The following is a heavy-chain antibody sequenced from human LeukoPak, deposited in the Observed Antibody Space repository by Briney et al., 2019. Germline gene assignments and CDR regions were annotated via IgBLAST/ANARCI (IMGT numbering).Heavy chain of an antibody. J-gene: IGHJ4*02. CDR3: ASRGEGSSWTFDY. D-gene: IGHD6-13*01. V-gene: IGHV1-2*02. Sequence: ASMKVSCKASGYTFTGYYMHWVRQAPGQGLEWMGWINPNSGGTNYAQKFQGRVTMTRDTSISTAYMELSSLRSDDTAVYYCASRGEGSSWTFDYWGQGTLVTVSS. CDR2: INPNSGGT. CDR1: GYTFTGYY.